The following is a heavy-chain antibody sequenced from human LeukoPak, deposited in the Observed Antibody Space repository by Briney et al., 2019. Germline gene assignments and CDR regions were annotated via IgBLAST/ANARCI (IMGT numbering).Heavy chain of an antibody. J-gene: IGHJ6*03. CDR1: GHTANTYG. D-gene: IGHD2-15*01. CDR2: IFSYNGQT. V-gene: IGHV1-18*01. Sequence: ASVKVSCKASGHTANTYGFSWVRQAPGQGLEWIGWIFSYNGQTKYADKFQGRVTMTTDTSKTIAYMELRSLRSDDTAVYFCANVAKGRCFFYYMDVWGKGTTVTVS. CDR3: ANVAKGRCFFYYMDV.